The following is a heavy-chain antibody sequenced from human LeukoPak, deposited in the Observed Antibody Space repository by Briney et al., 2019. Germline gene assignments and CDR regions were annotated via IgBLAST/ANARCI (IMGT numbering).Heavy chain of an antibody. CDR3: ARVARWLRTFDY. V-gene: IGHV4-34*01. Sequence: SETLSLTCAGGSFSGNYSSWHRHPPGKGLEWIGEISHSGITNYNPSLKSRVTISVETSKNQFSLKLRSVTAADTVVYYCARVARWLRTFDYWGQGTLVTVSS. CDR1: GSFSGNY. CDR2: ISHSGIT. J-gene: IGHJ4*02. D-gene: IGHD5-12*01.